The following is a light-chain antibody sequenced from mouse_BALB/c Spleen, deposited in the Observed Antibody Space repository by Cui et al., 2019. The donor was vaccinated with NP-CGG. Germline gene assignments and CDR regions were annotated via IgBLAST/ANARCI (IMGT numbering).Light chain of an antibody. Sequence: QAVVTHESALTTSPGETATLTCRSSTGAVTTSNYANWVQEKPDHLFTGLIGGTHNRPPGVPARFSGSLIGDKAALTITGAQTEDEAIYFCALWYSNHWVFGGGTKLTVL. CDR2: GTH. CDR3: ALWYSNHWV. V-gene: IGLV1*01. J-gene: IGLJ1*01. CDR1: TGAVTTSNY.